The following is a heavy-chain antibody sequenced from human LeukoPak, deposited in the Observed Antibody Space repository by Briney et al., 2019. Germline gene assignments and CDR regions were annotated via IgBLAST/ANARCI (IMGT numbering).Heavy chain of an antibody. J-gene: IGHJ4*02. D-gene: IGHD3-22*01. CDR2: INHSGST. Sequence: SETLSLTCAVYGGSFSGYYWSWIRQPPGKGLEWVGEINHSGSTNYNPSLKSRVTKSVDTSKNQFSLKLSSVTAPDTAVYYCARDSSGYYYGYWGQGTLVTVSS. CDR3: ARDSSGYYYGY. CDR1: GGSFSGYY. V-gene: IGHV4-34*01.